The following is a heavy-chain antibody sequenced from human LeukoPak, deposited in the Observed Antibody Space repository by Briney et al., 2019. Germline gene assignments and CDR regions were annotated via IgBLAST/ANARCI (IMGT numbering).Heavy chain of an antibody. Sequence: EGSLRPSCAASGLIVSSNYMTWVRQAPGKGLEWVSVIYSGGSIYYADSVKGRFTISRDNSRNTLYLQMNSLRAEDTAVYYCARALNGFDIWGPGTLVTVSS. CDR3: ARALNGFDI. J-gene: IGHJ3*02. V-gene: IGHV3-53*01. CDR1: GLIVSSNY. CDR2: IYSGGSI.